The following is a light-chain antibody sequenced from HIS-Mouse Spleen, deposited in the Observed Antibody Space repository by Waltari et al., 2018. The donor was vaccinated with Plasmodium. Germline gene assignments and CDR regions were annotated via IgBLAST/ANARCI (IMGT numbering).Light chain of an antibody. Sequence: QSALTQPASVSGSPAQSITISCTGTSSDVGSYNLVSWYQQHPGKAPNLMIYEGSKRPSGVSNRFSGSKSGNTASLTISGLQAEDEADYYCCSYAGSSTYVFGTGTKVTVL. J-gene: IGLJ1*01. V-gene: IGLV2-23*01. CDR1: SSDVGSYNL. CDR3: CSYAGSSTYV. CDR2: EGS.